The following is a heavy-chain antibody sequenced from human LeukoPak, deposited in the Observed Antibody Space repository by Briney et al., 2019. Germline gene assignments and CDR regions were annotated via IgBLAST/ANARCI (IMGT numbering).Heavy chain of an antibody. V-gene: IGHV3-23*01. Sequence: AGGSLSLSCAASGFTFSSCAMSWVRQAPGQGLEWVSTLTGSGGNTYYADSVKGRFTISRDNSKNTLYLQMNSLRAEDTAVYYCAKSRVGYDYWGQGTLVTVSS. CDR2: LTGSGGNT. CDR3: AKSRVGYDY. J-gene: IGHJ4*02. CDR1: GFTFSSCA. D-gene: IGHD1-26*01.